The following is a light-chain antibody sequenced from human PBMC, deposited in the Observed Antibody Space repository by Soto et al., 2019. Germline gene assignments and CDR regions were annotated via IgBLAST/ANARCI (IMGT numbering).Light chain of an antibody. CDR2: KAS. CDR3: QRYNSYSEA. V-gene: IGKV1-5*03. J-gene: IGKJ1*01. Sequence: DIQMTQSPSTLSGSVGDRVTITCRASQTMSSWLAWYQQKPGKAPKLLIYKASTLKSGVPSRFSGSGYGTEFTLTISSLQPDDFATYYCQRYNSYSEAFGQGTKVELK. CDR1: QTMSSW.